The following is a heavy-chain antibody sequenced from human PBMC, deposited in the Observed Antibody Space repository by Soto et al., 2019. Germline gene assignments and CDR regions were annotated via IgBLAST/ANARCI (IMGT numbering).Heavy chain of an antibody. CDR1: GGSISSYY. D-gene: IGHD3-10*01. V-gene: IGHV4-59*08. CDR3: LGQDLPKVPWVRDC. J-gene: IGHJ4*02. CDR2: IYYSGST. Sequence: SETLSLTCTVSGGSISSYYWSWIRQPPGKGLEWIGYIYYSGSTNYNPSLKSRVTISVDTSKNQFSLKLSSVTAADTAVYYCLGQDLPKVPWVRDCWVQGTLVTVSS.